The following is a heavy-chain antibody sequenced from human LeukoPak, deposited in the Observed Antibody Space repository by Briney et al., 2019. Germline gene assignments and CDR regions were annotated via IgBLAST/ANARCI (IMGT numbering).Heavy chain of an antibody. CDR3: ARRAPLRFLEWPA. CDR1: GGTFSSYA. Sequence: SVKVSCKASGGTFSSYAISWVRQAPGQGLEWMGGIIPIFGTANYAQKFQGRVTITADEPTSTAYMELSSLRSEDTAVYYCARRAPLRFLEWPAWGQGTLVTVSS. V-gene: IGHV1-69*01. CDR2: IIPIFGTA. J-gene: IGHJ4*02. D-gene: IGHD3-3*01.